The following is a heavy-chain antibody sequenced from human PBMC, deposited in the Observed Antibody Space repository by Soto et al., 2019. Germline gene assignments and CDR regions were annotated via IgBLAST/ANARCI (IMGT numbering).Heavy chain of an antibody. CDR2: AIPIFGTA. Sequence: QVQLVQSGAEVKKPGSSVKVSCKASGGTFSSYAISWVRQAPGQGLEWMGGAIPIFGTANYAQKFQGRVTITADESTSTANMELSSLRSEDTAVYYCARGVSTTVTYRLVYGMDVWGQGTTVTVSS. J-gene: IGHJ6*02. CDR1: GGTFSSYA. CDR3: ARGVSTTVTYRLVYGMDV. D-gene: IGHD4-4*01. V-gene: IGHV1-69*12.